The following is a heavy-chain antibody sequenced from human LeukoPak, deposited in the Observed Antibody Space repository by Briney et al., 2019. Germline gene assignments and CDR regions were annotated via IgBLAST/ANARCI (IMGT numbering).Heavy chain of an antibody. CDR3: AKDPPTTNTTALYYYYGMDV. CDR2: ISGSGGST. J-gene: IGHJ6*02. D-gene: IGHD4-17*01. Sequence: PGGSLRLPCAASGFTFSSYAMHWVRQAPGKGLEWVSAISGSGGSTYYADSVKGRFTISRDNSKNTLYLQMNSLRAEDTAVYYCAKDPPTTNTTALYYYYGMDVWGQGTTVTVSS. V-gene: IGHV3-23*01. CDR1: GFTFSSYA.